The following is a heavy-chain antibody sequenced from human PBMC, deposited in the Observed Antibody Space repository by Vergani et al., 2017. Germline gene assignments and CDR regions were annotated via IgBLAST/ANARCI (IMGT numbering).Heavy chain of an antibody. V-gene: IGHV4-59*01. CDR3: AREDGLGYYGSGSYPRYYFDY. D-gene: IGHD3-10*01. J-gene: IGHJ4*02. Sequence: QVQLQESGPGLVKPSETLSLTCTVSGGSISSYYWSWIRQPPGKGLEWIGYIYYSWSTNYNPSLKSRVTISVDTSKNQFSLKLSSVTAADTAVYYCAREDGLGYYGSGSYPRYYFDYWGQGTLVTVSS. CDR2: IYYSWST. CDR1: GGSISSYY.